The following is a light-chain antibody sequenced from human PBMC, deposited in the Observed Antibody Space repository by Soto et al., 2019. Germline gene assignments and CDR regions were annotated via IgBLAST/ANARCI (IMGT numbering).Light chain of an antibody. Sequence: QSVLTQPASVSGSPGQSITISCTGTSSDVGGYNYVSWYQQHPGKVPKLMIFDFSSRPSGVSNRFSGSKSGNTASLTISGLQAEDEADYYCSSYTSSSTLVFGTGTKVTVL. CDR3: SSYTSSSTLV. CDR1: SSDVGGYNY. J-gene: IGLJ1*01. V-gene: IGLV2-14*01. CDR2: DFS.